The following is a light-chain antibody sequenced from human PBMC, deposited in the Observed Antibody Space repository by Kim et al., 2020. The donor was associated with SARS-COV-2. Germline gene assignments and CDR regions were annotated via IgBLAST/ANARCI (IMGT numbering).Light chain of an antibody. V-gene: IGLV2-23*02. J-gene: IGLJ3*02. Sequence: QSALTQTASVSGSPGQSITISCTGTSTDVGNYYLVSWYQQHPAKAPKLMIYEVYKRPSGVSDRFSGSKSGNTASLTISGLQAEDEADYYCSSYACTMTLVFGGGTQLTVL. CDR1: STDVGNYYL. CDR3: SSYACTMTLV. CDR2: EVY.